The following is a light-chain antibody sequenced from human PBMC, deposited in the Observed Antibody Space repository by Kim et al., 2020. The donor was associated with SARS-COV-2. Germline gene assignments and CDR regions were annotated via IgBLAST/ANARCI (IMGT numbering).Light chain of an antibody. CDR2: EGS. CDR1: SSDVGSYNL. Sequence: SITVSCTGTSSDVGSYNLVSWYQQHPGKAPKLMIYEGSKRPSGVSNRFSGSKSGNTASLTISGLQAEDEADYYCCSYAGSSTFPYVFGTGTKVTVL. CDR3: CSYAGSSTFPYV. J-gene: IGLJ1*01. V-gene: IGLV2-23*03.